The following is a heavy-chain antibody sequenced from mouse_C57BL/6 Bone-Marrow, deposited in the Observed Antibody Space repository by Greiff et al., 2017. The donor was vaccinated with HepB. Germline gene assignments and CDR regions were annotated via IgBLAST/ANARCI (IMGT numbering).Heavy chain of an antibody. D-gene: IGHD1-1*01. CDR2: IDPANGNT. Sequence: EVQLQESVAELVRPGASVKLSCTASGFNIKNTYMHWVKQRPEQGLEWIGRIDPANGNTKYAPKFQGKATITADTSSNTAYLQLSSLTSEDTAIYYCALPFITTVVVPFDYWGQGTTLTVSS. CDR1: GFNIKNTY. J-gene: IGHJ2*01. V-gene: IGHV14-3*01. CDR3: ALPFITTVVVPFDY.